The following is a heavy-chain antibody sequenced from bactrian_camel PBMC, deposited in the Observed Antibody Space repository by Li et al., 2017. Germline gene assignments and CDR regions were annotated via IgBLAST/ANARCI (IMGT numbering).Heavy chain of an antibody. J-gene: IGHJ4*01. D-gene: IGHD1*01. V-gene: IGHV3S54*01. CDR1: GYISGTYC. Sequence: VQLVESGGGSVQFGGSLRLSCAASGSGYISGTYCLGWFRQVPGKQREDVAIVDDDGDPTYAPSVRGRFTISKDNAKMTLFLEMNNPKPEDTAMYYCAATGGPVRGPYKLSARDYNYWGQGTQVTVS. CDR2: VDDDGDPT. CDR3: AATGGPVRGPYKLSARDYNY.